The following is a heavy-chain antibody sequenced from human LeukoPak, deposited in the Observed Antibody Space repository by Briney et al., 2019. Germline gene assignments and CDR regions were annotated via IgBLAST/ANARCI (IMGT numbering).Heavy chain of an antibody. CDR3: AKDHPGYDILTGYYSDAFYI. CDR2: IRYDGSNK. V-gene: IGHV3-30*02. D-gene: IGHD3-9*01. CDR1: GFTFSSYG. J-gene: IGHJ3*02. Sequence: PGGSLRLSCAASGFTFSSYGMHWVRQAPGKGLEWVAFIRYDGSNKYYADSVKGRFTISRDNSKNTLYLQITSLRAEDTAVYYCAKDHPGYDILTGYYSDAFYIWGQGTMVTVSS.